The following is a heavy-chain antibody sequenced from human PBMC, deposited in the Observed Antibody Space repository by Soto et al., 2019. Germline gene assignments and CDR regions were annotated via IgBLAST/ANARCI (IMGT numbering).Heavy chain of an antibody. CDR3: ARGDSSSYPLIPMGFDP. D-gene: IGHD6-6*01. CDR1: GFTFSDYY. Sequence: GGSLRLSCAASGFTFSDYYMSWIRQAPGKGLEWVSYISSSGSTIYYADSVKGRFTISRDNAKNSLYLQMNSLRAEDTAVYYCARGDSSSYPLIPMGFDPWGQGTLVTVSS. J-gene: IGHJ5*02. V-gene: IGHV3-11*01. CDR2: ISSSGSTI.